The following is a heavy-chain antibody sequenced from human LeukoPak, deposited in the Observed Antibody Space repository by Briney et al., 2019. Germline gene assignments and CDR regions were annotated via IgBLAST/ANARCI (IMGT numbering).Heavy chain of an antibody. CDR1: GFTFSSYG. CDR3: AKLGPLGDIVVVAAAILFDY. V-gene: IGHV3-33*06. Sequence: PGGSLRLFCAASGFTFSSYGMHWVRQAPGKGLEGVAVIWYDGSNKYYADSVKGRFTISRDNSKNTLYLPMNSLRAQDTAVYYCAKLGPLGDIVVVAAAILFDYWGQGTLVTVSS. CDR2: IWYDGSNK. J-gene: IGHJ4*02. D-gene: IGHD2-2*02.